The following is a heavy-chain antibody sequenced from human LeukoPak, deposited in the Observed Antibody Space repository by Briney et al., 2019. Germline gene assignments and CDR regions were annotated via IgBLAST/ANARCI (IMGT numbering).Heavy chain of an antibody. CDR3: AGGIAVAGFDY. J-gene: IGHJ4*02. CDR2: IDTNTGNP. Sequence: ASVKVSCKASGYTFTSYDINWVRQAPGQGLEWMGWIDTNTGNPTYAQGFTGRFVFSLDTSVSTAYLQISSLKAEDTAVYYCAGGIAVAGFDYWGQGTLVTVSS. D-gene: IGHD6-19*01. V-gene: IGHV7-4-1*02. CDR1: GYTFTSYD.